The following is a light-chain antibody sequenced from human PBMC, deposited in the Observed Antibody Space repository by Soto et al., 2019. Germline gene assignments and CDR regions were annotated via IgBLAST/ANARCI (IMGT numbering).Light chain of an antibody. Sequence: DIQMTQSPSSLSASVGDRVTITCRASQSISSYLNWYQQKPGKAPKLLIYAASSLQSGVPSRCSGSGSGTDFTLTISSLQPEEFATYYCQQSYSTPTFGQGTRLEIK. V-gene: IGKV1-39*01. CDR1: QSISSY. CDR3: QQSYSTPT. CDR2: AAS. J-gene: IGKJ5*01.